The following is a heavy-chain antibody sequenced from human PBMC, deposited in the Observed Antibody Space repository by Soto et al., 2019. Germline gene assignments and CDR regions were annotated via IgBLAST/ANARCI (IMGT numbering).Heavy chain of an antibody. V-gene: IGHV3-53*01. D-gene: IGHD3-3*01. Sequence: PGGSLRLSCAASGFTVSSNYMSWVRQAPGKGLEWVSVIYSGGSTYYADSVKGRFTISRDNSKNTPYLQMDSLRAEDTAVYYCARGWRRVWSGYGTYYYYGMDVWGQGTTVTVSS. J-gene: IGHJ6*02. CDR2: IYSGGST. CDR1: GFTVSSNY. CDR3: ARGWRRVWSGYGTYYYYGMDV.